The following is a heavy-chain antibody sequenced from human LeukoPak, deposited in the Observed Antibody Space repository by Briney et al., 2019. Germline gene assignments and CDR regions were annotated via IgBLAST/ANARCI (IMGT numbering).Heavy chain of an antibody. CDR1: GFTFSNAW. CDR3: TTDRYSSGGFDY. D-gene: IGHD6-19*01. J-gene: IGHJ4*02. V-gene: IGHV3-15*01. Sequence: GGSLRLSCAASGFTFSNAWMSWVRQAPGKGLEWVGRIKSKTDGGTTDYAAPVKGRFTISRDDSKNTLYLQMNSLETEDTAVYYCTTDRYSSGGFDYWGQGTLVTVSS. CDR2: IKSKTDGGTT.